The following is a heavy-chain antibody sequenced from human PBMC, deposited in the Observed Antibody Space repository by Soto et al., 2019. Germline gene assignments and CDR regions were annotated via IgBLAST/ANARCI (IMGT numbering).Heavy chain of an antibody. CDR3: ARASYYGSGSYEGIDY. CDR1: GYSISSGYY. Sequence: PSETLSLTCTVSGYSISSGYYWGWIRQPPGKGLEWIGSIYHSGSTYYNPSLKSRVTISVDTSKNQFSLKLSSVTAADTAVYYCARASYYGSGSYEGIDYWGQGTLVTVSS. D-gene: IGHD3-10*01. V-gene: IGHV4-38-2*02. J-gene: IGHJ4*02. CDR2: IYHSGST.